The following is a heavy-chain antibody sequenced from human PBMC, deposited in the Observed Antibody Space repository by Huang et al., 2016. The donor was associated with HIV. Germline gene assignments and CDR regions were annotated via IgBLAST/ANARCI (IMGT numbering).Heavy chain of an antibody. CDR2: SNPKSGNT. V-gene: IGHV1-8*03. CDR1: GFNFNNYD. Sequence: QVQLVQSGAEVKKPGESVKVSCKASGFNFNNYDFNWVRQASGQGLGWMGWSNPKSGNTGYAQKFQVRVTITRNTSITTAYMELRSLRSEDTAVYYCARARGFLYDSTGYYSRYYFDSWGQGTLVTISS. CDR3: ARARGFLYDSTGYYSRYYFDS. J-gene: IGHJ4*02. D-gene: IGHD3-22*01.